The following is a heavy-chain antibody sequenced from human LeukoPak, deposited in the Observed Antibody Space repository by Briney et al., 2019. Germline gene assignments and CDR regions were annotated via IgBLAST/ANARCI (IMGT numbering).Heavy chain of an antibody. V-gene: IGHV4-39*01. CDR3: ARHCSSTSCYTGWFDP. J-gene: IGHJ5*02. CDR1: GGSISSSSYY. D-gene: IGHD2-2*02. CDR2: IYYSGST. Sequence: SETLSLTCTVSGGSISSSSYYWGWIRQPPGKGLEWIGSIYYSGSTYYNPSFKSRVTISVDTSKNQFSLKLSSVTAADTAVYYCARHCSSTSCYTGWFDPWGQGTLVTVSS.